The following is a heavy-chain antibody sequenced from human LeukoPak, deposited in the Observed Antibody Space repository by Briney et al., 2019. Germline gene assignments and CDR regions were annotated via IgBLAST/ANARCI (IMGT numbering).Heavy chain of an antibody. J-gene: IGHJ4*02. Sequence: GGSLRLSCAASGFTFSSYSMNWVRQAPGKGLEWVSSISSSSSYIYYADSVKGRFTISRDNAKNSLYLQMNSLRAEDTAVYYCARALDTSSSRYQPFEYWGQGTLVTVSS. CDR2: ISSSSSYI. D-gene: IGHD2-2*01. V-gene: IGHV3-21*01. CDR3: ARALDTSSSRYQPFEY. CDR1: GFTFSSYS.